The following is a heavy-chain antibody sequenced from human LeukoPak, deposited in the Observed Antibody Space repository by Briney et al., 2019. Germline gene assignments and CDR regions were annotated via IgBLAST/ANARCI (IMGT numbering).Heavy chain of an antibody. CDR2: IKQDGSEK. CDR3: AKGVRITMVRGAFDI. J-gene: IGHJ3*02. D-gene: IGHD3-10*01. V-gene: IGHV3-7*03. CDR1: AFTFSSYW. Sequence: GGSLRLSCAASAFTFSSYWMSWVRQAPGKGLEWVANIKQDGSEKYYVDSVKGRFTISRDNAKNSLYLQMNSLRPEDTALYYCAKGVRITMVRGAFDIWGQGTMVTVSS.